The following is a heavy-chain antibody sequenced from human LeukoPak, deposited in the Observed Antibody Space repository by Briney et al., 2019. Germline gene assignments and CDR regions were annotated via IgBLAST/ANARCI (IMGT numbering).Heavy chain of an antibody. CDR3: ARGYSGCFHY. J-gene: IGHJ4*02. Sequence: ASVKVSCKASGYTFTSNYMLWVRQAPGQGLEWMGWINTGSGNTKYSQRFQDRVTITMDTSASTVYMEMNDLGSEDTAVYYCARGYSGCFHYWGQGALVTVSS. CDR1: GYTFTSNY. CDR2: INTGSGNT. D-gene: IGHD1-26*01. V-gene: IGHV1-3*04.